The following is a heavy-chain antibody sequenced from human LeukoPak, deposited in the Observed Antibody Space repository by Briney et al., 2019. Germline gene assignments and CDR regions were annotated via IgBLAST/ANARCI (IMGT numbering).Heavy chain of an antibody. CDR2: VWSDGSNK. CDR3: ARLYYYERGFDY. CDR1: GFSFSSHD. V-gene: IGHV3-33*01. J-gene: IGHJ4*02. D-gene: IGHD3-22*01. Sequence: GGSLRLSCAASGFSFSSHDMHWVRQAPGKGLEWVSVVWSDGSNKYYADSVKGRFTISRDNSRNTVYLQMNSLRAEDTAVYYCARLYYYERGFDYWGQGTLVTVSS.